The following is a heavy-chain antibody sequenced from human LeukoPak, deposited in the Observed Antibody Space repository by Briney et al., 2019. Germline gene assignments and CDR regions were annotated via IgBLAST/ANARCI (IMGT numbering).Heavy chain of an antibody. V-gene: IGHV1-18*01. Sequence: GASVKVSCKASGYTFTSYDITWVRQAPGQGLEWMGWISRNNVNTNYAQKLQGRVTLTTDTSTSTAYMELRSLGSDDTAVYYCVRGGSSSGYDYWGQGTLVTVSS. CDR1: GYTFTSYD. CDR3: VRGGSSSGYDY. D-gene: IGHD3-22*01. CDR2: ISRNNVNT. J-gene: IGHJ4*02.